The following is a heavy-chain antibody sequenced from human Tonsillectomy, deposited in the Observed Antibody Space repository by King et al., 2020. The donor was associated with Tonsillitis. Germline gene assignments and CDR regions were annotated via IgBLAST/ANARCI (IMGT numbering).Heavy chain of an antibody. CDR1: GFTFSGYW. Sequence: VQLVESGGGLVQPGGSLRLSYAASGFTFSGYWMSWVRQAPGKGLEWVANIKQDGSEKYYVDSVKGRFTISRDNAKNSLYVQMNSLRAEDTAVYYCARFGWFLEWSKMDVWGKGTTVTVSS. J-gene: IGHJ6*04. D-gene: IGHD3-3*01. CDR2: IKQDGSEK. CDR3: ARFGWFLEWSKMDV. V-gene: IGHV3-7*01.